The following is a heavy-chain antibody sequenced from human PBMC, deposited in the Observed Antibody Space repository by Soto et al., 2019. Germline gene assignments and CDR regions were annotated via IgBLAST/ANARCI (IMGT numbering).Heavy chain of an antibody. CDR3: ARDPSTKSTVTTWQYFDY. D-gene: IGHD4-17*01. CDR1: GFTFSSYA. Sequence: GSLRLSCAASGFTFSSYAMHWVRQAPGKGLEWVAVISYDGSNKYYADSVKGRFTISRDNSKNTLYLQMNSLRAEDTAVYYCARDPSTKSTVTTWQYFDYWGQGTLVTVSS. CDR2: ISYDGSNK. V-gene: IGHV3-30-3*01. J-gene: IGHJ4*02.